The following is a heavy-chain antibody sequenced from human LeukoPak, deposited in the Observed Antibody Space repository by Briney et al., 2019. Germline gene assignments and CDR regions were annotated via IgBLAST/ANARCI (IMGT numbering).Heavy chain of an antibody. D-gene: IGHD4-11*01. Sequence: VASVKVSCKASGGTFSSYAISWVRQAPGQGLEWMGGIIPIFGTANYAQKFQGRVTITTDESTSTAYMELSSLRSEDTAVYYCALNDDYSIEKAFDIWGQGTMVTVSS. V-gene: IGHV1-69*05. CDR1: GGTFSSYA. J-gene: IGHJ3*02. CDR2: IIPIFGTA. CDR3: ALNDDYSIEKAFDI.